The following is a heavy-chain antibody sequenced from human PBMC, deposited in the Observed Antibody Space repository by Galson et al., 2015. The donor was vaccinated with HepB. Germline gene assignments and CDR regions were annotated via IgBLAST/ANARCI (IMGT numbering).Heavy chain of an antibody. V-gene: IGHV1-2*06. CDR1: GYTFTGYY. CDR3: ARVPSYYYDSSGARGFDY. J-gene: IGHJ4*02. Sequence: SVKVSCKASGYTFTGYYMHWVRQAPGQGLEWMGRINPNSGGTNYAQKFQGRVTMTRDTSISTAYMELSRLRPDDTAVYYCARVPSYYYDSSGARGFDYWGQGTLVTVSS. CDR2: INPNSGGT. D-gene: IGHD3-22*01.